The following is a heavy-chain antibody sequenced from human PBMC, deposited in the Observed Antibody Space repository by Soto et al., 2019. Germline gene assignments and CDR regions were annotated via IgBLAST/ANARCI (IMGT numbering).Heavy chain of an antibody. V-gene: IGHV3-33*01. J-gene: IGHJ6*01. CDR2: IWYDGSKK. CDR3: ARDPASSMDV. D-gene: IGHD6-25*01. Sequence: QVQLVESGGGVVQPGRSLRLSCAAAGYRFSSHGMHWVRQAPGKGLEWVAVIWYDGSKKCYADSVKGRFIVSRDDSKNTLYLEMNSLRAEDTAVYYCARDPASSMDVWGQGTTVNVSS. CDR1: GYRFSSHG.